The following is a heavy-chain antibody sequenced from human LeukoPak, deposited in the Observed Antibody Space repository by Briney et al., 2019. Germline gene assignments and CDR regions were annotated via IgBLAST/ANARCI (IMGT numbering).Heavy chain of an antibody. CDR2: INPGGDST. J-gene: IGHJ1*01. CDR1: GYTFTTYY. D-gene: IGHD5-24*01. Sequence: ASVKVSCKASGYTFTTYYLHWVRQAPGHGLEWMGIINPGGDSTSYAQKFQGRVTVTRDTSTSTVYMELSSLRSEDTAVYYCARAQDGYNFSGYFQHWGQGTLVTVSS. CDR3: ARAQDGYNFSGYFQH. V-gene: IGHV1-46*01.